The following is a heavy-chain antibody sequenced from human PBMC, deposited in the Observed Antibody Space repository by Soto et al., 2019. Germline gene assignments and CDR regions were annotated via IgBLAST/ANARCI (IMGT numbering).Heavy chain of an antibody. D-gene: IGHD4-17*01. J-gene: IGHJ4*02. CDR1: GFTFSSYA. Sequence: GGSLRLSCAASGFTFSSYAMSWVRQAPGKGLEWVSAISGSGGSTYYADSVKGRFTISRDNSKNTLYLQMNSLRAEDTAVYYCAKVHIYGDYVEKFDYWGQGTLVTVSS. CDR2: ISGSGGST. CDR3: AKVHIYGDYVEKFDY. V-gene: IGHV3-23*01.